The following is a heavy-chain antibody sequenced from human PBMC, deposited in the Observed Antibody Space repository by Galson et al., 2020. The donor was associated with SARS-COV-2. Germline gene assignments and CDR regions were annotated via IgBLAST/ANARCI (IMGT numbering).Heavy chain of an antibody. Sequence: GGSLRLSCAASGFTFSSYAMHWVRQAPGKGLEWVAVISYDGSNKYYADSVKGRFTISRDNSKNTLYLQMNSLRAEDTAVYYCARDPTFGGWQLGWIYYYGMDVWGQGTTVTVSS. CDR1: GFTFSSYA. D-gene: IGHD6-6*01. J-gene: IGHJ6*02. CDR2: ISYDGSNK. V-gene: IGHV3-30*04. CDR3: ARDPTFGGWQLGWIYYYGMDV.